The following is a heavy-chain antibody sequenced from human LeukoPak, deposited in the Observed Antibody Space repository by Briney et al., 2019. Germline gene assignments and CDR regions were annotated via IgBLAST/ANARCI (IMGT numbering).Heavy chain of an antibody. V-gene: IGHV4-59*01. CDR3: ARDHIMIAPGAFDI. CDR2: IYYSGST. J-gene: IGHJ3*02. D-gene: IGHD3-16*01. CDR1: GGSISSYY. Sequence: SETLSLTCTVSGGSISSYYWSWIRQPPRKGLEWLGYIYYSGSTNYNPSLKSRVTISVDTSKNQFSLKLSSVTAADTAVYYCARDHIMIAPGAFDIWGQGTMVTVSS.